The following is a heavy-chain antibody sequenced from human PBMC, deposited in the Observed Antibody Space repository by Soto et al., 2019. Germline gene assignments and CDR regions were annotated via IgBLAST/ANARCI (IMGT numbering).Heavy chain of an antibody. V-gene: IGHV3-74*01. Sequence: EVQLVESGGGLVQPGGSLRLSCAASGFIFSSYWMHWVRQAPGKGLVWVSRINSDGSSTSYAGSVKGRFTISRDNAKNTLYLQMNSLRAEDTAVYYCARELPTAIRGGYYYSYGMDVWGQGTTVTVSS. CDR3: ARELPTAIRGGYYYSYGMDV. J-gene: IGHJ6*02. CDR2: INSDGSST. CDR1: GFIFSSYW. D-gene: IGHD2-2*02.